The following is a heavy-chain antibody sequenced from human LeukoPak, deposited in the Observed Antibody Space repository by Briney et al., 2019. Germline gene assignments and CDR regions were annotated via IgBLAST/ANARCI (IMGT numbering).Heavy chain of an antibody. CDR3: ARGPYDYVWGSYRLKYFDY. D-gene: IGHD3-16*02. J-gene: IGHJ4*02. V-gene: IGHV1-18*01. CDR1: GYTFTSYG. CDR2: ISAYNGNT. Sequence: ASVKVSCKASGYTFTSYGISWVRQAPGQGLEWMGWISAYNGNTNYAQKLQGRVTMTTDTSTSTAYMELRSLRSDDTAVYYCARGPYDYVWGSYRLKYFDYWGQGTLVTVSS.